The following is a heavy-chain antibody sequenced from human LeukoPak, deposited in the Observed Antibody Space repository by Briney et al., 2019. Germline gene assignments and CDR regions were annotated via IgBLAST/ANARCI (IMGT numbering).Heavy chain of an antibody. D-gene: IGHD6-6*01. CDR1: GGSISSYY. Sequence: SETLSLTCTVSGGSISSYYWSWIRQPAGKGLEWIGRIYSSGSTNYNPSLKSRVTMSVDTSKNQFSLTLSSVTAADTAGYYRARHLSIAARSGPFDYWGPGTLVTASS. CDR2: IYSSGST. V-gene: IGHV4-4*07. CDR3: ARHLSIAARSGPFDY. J-gene: IGHJ4*01.